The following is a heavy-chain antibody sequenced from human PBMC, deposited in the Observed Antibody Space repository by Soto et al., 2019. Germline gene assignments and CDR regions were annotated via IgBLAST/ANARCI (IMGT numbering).Heavy chain of an antibody. CDR3: ARGGSGYVWFNEV. CDR1: GGLFSSYA. V-gene: IGHV1-69*01. J-gene: IGHJ4*02. CDR2: IIPVFGST. Sequence: QEQLLQSGAEVKKPGSSVRVSCKDSGGLFSSYAISWVRQAPGQGLEWMGGIIPVFGSTNYAQKFQDRLTITADEITNTAYKDWIIQKSEDTGISYCARGGSGYVWFNEVWGKGTLVAVSS. D-gene: IGHD3-22*01.